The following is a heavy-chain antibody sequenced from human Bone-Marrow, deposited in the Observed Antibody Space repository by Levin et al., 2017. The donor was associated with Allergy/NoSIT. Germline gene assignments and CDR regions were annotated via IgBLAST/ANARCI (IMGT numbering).Heavy chain of an antibody. V-gene: IGHV3-30*03. D-gene: IGHD3-3*01. CDR1: GIRITNHA. Sequence: GGSLRLSCAASGIRITNHAMHWVRQAPGKGLEWVAVISFDGSKSYYAESVRGRFTISRDISKNTVSLQMNRLRHEDTAIYYCARDASVLRILEWLRTGLDVWGQGTTVTVSS. CDR2: ISFDGSKS. J-gene: IGHJ6*02. CDR3: ARDASVLRILEWLRTGLDV.